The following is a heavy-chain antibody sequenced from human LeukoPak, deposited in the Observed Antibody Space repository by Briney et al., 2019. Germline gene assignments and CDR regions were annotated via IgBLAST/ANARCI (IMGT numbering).Heavy chain of an antibody. D-gene: IGHD2-15*01. CDR2: INPNSGGT. V-gene: IGHV1-2*02. Sequence: GASVKVSCKASGYTFTGYYMHWVRQAPGQGLEWMGWINPNSGGTNYAQKFQGRVTMTRDTSISTAYMELSRLRSDDTAVYYCARDIVVVAAATYDAFDIWGQGTMVTVSS. CDR1: GYTFTGYY. J-gene: IGHJ3*02. CDR3: ARDIVVVAAATYDAFDI.